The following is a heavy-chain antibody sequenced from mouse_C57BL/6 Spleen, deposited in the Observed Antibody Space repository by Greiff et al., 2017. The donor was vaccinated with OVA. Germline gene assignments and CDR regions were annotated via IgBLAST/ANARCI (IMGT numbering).Heavy chain of an antibody. CDR3: TEYDGYAMDY. CDR2: IYPGSSDT. Sequence: EVQLQQSGTVLARPGASVKMSCKTSGYTFTSYWMHWVKQRPGQGLEWIGAIYPGSSDTNYNQKFKGQAKLTAVTSASTVYMELSSLTDEDSADYYSTEYDGYAMDYWGQGTSVTVSS. J-gene: IGHJ4*01. D-gene: IGHD2-12*01. V-gene: IGHV1-5*01. CDR1: GYTFTSYW.